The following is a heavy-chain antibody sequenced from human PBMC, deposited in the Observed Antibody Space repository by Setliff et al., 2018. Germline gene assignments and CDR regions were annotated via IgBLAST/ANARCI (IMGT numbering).Heavy chain of an antibody. CDR3: ARMGTDYIMTRVNSYQYYFYMDV. D-gene: IGHD5-18*01. J-gene: IGHJ6*03. CDR1: GGSISSSNYY. V-gene: IGHV4-39*02. CDR2: IYHRGST. Sequence: SETLSLTCTVSGGSISSSNYYWGWIRQPPGKGLEWIGSIYHRGSTYYNPSLKSRVTISVDTSNNHFSLKLSSVTAADTAVYYCARMGTDYIMTRVNSYQYYFYMDVWGKGTTVTVSS.